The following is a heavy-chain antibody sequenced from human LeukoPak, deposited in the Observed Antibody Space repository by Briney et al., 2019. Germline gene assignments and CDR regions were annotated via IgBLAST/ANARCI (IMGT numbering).Heavy chain of an antibody. CDR3: ARTGYYYDSSGFAVRAFDI. CDR1: GGSFSGYY. D-gene: IGHD3-22*01. V-gene: IGHV4-34*01. J-gene: IGHJ3*02. Sequence: SETLSLTCAVYGGSFSGYYWSWIRQPPGKGLEWIGEINHSGSTNYNPSLKSRVTISVDTSKNQFSLKLSSVTAADTAVYYCARTGYYYDSSGFAVRAFDIWGQGTMVTVSS. CDR2: INHSGST.